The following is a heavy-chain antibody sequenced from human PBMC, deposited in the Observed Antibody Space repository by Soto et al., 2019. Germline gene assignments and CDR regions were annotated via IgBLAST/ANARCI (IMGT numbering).Heavy chain of an antibody. CDR1: GFPFSSYW. Sequence: EVQLVESGGDLVQRGGSLRLSCAASGFPFSSYWMHWVRHTPGKGLDWVARISGDGVTTYYADSVTGRFTVSRDNAKNTLSLQISGLRAEDTAVYYCAREYYGLLTGYYTDYGGQGTLVSVSS. V-gene: IGHV3-74*01. D-gene: IGHD3-9*01. CDR2: ISGDGVTT. CDR3: AREYYGLLTGYYTDY. J-gene: IGHJ4*02.